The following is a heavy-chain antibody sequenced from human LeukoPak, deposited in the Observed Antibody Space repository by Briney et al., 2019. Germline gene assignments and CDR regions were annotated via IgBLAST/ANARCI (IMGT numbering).Heavy chain of an antibody. V-gene: IGHV4-61*02. D-gene: IGHD2-15*01. CDR2: IYSSGST. CDR3: ATSLVAEDAFDI. Sequence: SQTLSLTCSVSGGSMSSGSYYWSWIRQPAGKGLEWIGRIYSSGSTNYNPSLKSRVTMSVDTSKNQFSLKLSSVTAADTAVYYCATSLVAEDAFDIWGQGTMVTVSS. CDR1: GGSMSSGSYY. J-gene: IGHJ3*02.